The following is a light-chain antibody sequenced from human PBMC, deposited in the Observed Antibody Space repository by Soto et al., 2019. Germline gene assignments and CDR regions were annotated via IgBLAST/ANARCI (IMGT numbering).Light chain of an antibody. V-gene: IGKV3-20*01. CDR2: GAS. CDR1: QSVSSSY. J-gene: IGKJ1*01. Sequence: EIVMTQSPATLSVSPGERATLSCRASQSVSSSYLAWYQQKPGQAPRLLIYGASSRATGIPDRFSGSGSGTNFPLTIRLLEPEVFAVYYRQQYGTPKTFGQGTKVDIK. CDR3: QQYGTPKT.